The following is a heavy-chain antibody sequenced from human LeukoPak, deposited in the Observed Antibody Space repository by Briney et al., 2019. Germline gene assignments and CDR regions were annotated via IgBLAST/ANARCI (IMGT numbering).Heavy chain of an antibody. CDR1: GFTSHRYA. Sequence: PGGSLRLSCAASGFTSHRYAMHWVRLLPGKGLEWVSLISGDGDTTYYADSVKGRFTIPRDNSKDSLYLQLNSLRSEDNGVYYCANEVAATPHSYYGMDVWGQGTTVTVSS. V-gene: IGHV3-43*02. D-gene: IGHD2-15*01. J-gene: IGHJ6*02. CDR3: ANEVAATPHSYYGMDV. CDR2: ISGDGDTT.